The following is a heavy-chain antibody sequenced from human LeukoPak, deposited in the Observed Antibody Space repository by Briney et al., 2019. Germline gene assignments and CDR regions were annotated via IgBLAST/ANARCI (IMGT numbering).Heavy chain of an antibody. J-gene: IGHJ3*02. CDR2: INHSGST. V-gene: IGHV4-34*01. CDR3: ARHHQTYDYGSSEIYEAFDI. CDR1: GGSFSGYY. D-gene: IGHD3-22*01. Sequence: PSETLSLTCAVYGGSFSGYYWSWIRQPPGKGLEWIGEINHSGSTNYNPSLKSRVTISVDTSKNQFSLKLSSVTAADTAVYYCARHHQTYDYGSSEIYEAFDIWGQGTMVTVSS.